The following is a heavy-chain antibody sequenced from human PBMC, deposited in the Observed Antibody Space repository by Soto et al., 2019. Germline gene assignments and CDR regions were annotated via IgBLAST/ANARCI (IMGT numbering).Heavy chain of an antibody. CDR2: INAGNGNT. Sequence: ASVKVSCKASGYTFTSYAMHWVRQAPGQRLEWMGWINAGNGNTKYSQKFQGRVTITRDTSASTAYMELSSLRSEDTAVYYCALEVAYCANGVCYNDYYYGMDVWGQGTTVTVSS. V-gene: IGHV1-3*01. CDR1: GYTFTSYA. D-gene: IGHD2-8*01. CDR3: ALEVAYCANGVCYNDYYYGMDV. J-gene: IGHJ6*02.